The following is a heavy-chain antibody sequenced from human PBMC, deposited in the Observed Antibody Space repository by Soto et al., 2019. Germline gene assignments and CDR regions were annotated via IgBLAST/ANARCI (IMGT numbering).Heavy chain of an antibody. CDR2: VDHSGIT. J-gene: IGHJ3*02. D-gene: IGHD3-10*01. CDR3: ARYPSDYFNTRNAFDI. CDR1: GGSISAYY. Sequence: QVQLQESGPGQLKPSETLSLTCTVSGGSISAYYWSWLRQPPGGGLEWIANVDHSGITKYNPSLKSRFIISVDTSKKQISLKLTSVTAADTAVYYCARYPSDYFNTRNAFDIWGQGTMVTVSS. V-gene: IGHV4-59*01.